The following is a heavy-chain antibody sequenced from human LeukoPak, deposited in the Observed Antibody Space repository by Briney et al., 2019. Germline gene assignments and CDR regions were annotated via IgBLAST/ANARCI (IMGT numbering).Heavy chain of an antibody. CDR1: GGTFSSYA. V-gene: IGHV1-69*13. CDR3: ARRATPRGAVYSSGWYHGVDYYGMDV. Sequence: GASVKVSCKASGGTFSSYAISWVRQAPGQGLEWMGGIIPIFGTANYAQKFQGRVTITADESTSTAYMELSSLRSEDTAVYYCARRATPRGAVYSSGWYHGVDYYGMDVWGQGTTVIVSS. J-gene: IGHJ6*02. CDR2: IIPIFGTA. D-gene: IGHD6-19*01.